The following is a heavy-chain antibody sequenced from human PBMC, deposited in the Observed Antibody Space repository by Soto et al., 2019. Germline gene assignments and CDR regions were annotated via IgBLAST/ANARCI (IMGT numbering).Heavy chain of an antibody. CDR1: GFTVTNSR. J-gene: IGHJ6*02. CDR2: IKEDGSEK. CDR3: ARYFATDV. Sequence: EVQLVESGGGLVQPGASLRLSCVASGFTVTNSRMTWVRQAPGKGLEWVASIKEDGSEKSYVDSVKGRFTISRDSAKNSLYLQMNGLRAEDTATYYCARYFATDVWGQGTTVTVSS. V-gene: IGHV3-7*03.